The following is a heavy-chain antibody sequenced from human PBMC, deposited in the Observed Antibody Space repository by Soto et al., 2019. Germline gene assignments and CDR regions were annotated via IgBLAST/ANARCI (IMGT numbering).Heavy chain of an antibody. CDR3: ARKLDYYYYGMDV. CDR1: GFTFSSYA. J-gene: IGHJ6*02. V-gene: IGHV3-30-3*01. CDR2: ISYDGSNK. D-gene: IGHD1-1*01. Sequence: LRLSCAASGFTFSSYAMHWVRQAPGKGLEWVAVISYDGSNKYYADSVKGRFTISRDNSKNTLYLQMNSLRAEDTAVYYCARKLDYYYYGMDVRGQGTTVTVSS.